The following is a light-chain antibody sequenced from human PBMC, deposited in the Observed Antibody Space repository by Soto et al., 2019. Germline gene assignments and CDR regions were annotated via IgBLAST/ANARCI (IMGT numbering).Light chain of an antibody. J-gene: IGLJ1*01. V-gene: IGLV2-8*01. CDR1: SSDVGGYKY. CDR3: SSYAGINNLGV. Sequence: QSALTQPPSASGSPGQSVTISCTGTSSDVGGYKYVSWYQQHPGKAPKLMIFEVNKRPSGFPDRFSGSKSGNTASLTVSGHQAEDEADYYCSSYAGINNLGVFGTGTKVTVL. CDR2: EVN.